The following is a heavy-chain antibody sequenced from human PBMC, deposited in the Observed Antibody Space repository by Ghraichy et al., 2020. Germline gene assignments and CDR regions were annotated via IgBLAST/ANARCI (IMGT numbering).Heavy chain of an antibody. V-gene: IGHV4-59*01. CDR1: GGSISRYY. CDR2: IYYSGST. J-gene: IGHJ4*02. CDR3: AREGPLYFDY. Sequence: SETLSLTCTVSGGSISRYYWSWIRHPPGKGLEWIGYIYYSGSTNYNPSLKSRVTISVDTSKNQFSLKLSSVTAADTAVYYCAREGPLYFDYWGQGTLVTVSS.